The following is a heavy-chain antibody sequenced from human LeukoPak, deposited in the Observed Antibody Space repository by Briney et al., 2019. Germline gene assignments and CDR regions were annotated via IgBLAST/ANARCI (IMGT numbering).Heavy chain of an antibody. V-gene: IGHV4-38-2*02. D-gene: IGHD4-17*01. Sequence: PSETLSLTCTVSGYSISSGYYWGWIRQPPGKGLEWIGSIYHSGSTYYNPSLKSRVTISVDTSKNQFSLKLSSVTAADTAVYYCAGKDYGDLLGYWGQGTLVTVSS. CDR2: IYHSGST. CDR1: GYSISSGYY. J-gene: IGHJ4*02. CDR3: AGKDYGDLLGY.